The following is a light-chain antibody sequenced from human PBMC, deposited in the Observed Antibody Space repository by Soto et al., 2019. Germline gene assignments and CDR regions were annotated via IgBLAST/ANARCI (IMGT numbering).Light chain of an antibody. V-gene: IGKV3-20*01. Sequence: EIVLTQSPGTPSLSPGERATLSCRASQSVSSSYLAWYQQKPGQAPRLLIYGASSRATGIPDRFSGSGSGTDFTLTISRLEPEDFAVYYCQQYGSLGTFGQGTKLEIK. J-gene: IGKJ2*02. CDR3: QQYGSLGT. CDR2: GAS. CDR1: QSVSSSY.